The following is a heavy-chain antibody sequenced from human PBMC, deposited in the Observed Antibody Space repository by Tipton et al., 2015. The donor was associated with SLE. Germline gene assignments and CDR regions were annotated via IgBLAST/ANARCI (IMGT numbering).Heavy chain of an antibody. CDR1: GFTFDDYA. Sequence: RSLRLSCAASGFTFDDYAMHWVRQAPGKGLEWVSGISWNSGSIGYADSVKGRFTISRDNAKNSLYLQMNSLRAEDTALYYCAKDTSPTYPKPDSPATRIRSSGWDSGLDWGQGTLVTVSS. CDR3: AKDTSPTYPKPDSPATRIRSSGWDSGLD. V-gene: IGHV3-9*01. CDR2: ISWNSGSI. J-gene: IGHJ4*02. D-gene: IGHD6-19*01.